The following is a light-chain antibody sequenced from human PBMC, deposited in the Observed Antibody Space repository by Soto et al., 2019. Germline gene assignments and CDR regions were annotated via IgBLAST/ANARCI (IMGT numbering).Light chain of an antibody. V-gene: IGKV3-11*01. CDR1: QSVGSY. Sequence: ESGLTQSPATLSLSPGERATLSCRASQSVGSYFAWYQQKPGQAPRLLIYDAFSRATGIPARFSGSGSGTDFTLTISSLEPEDFAVYFCQQRSSWPLTFGGGTKVDLK. CDR3: QQRSSWPLT. CDR2: DAF. J-gene: IGKJ4*01.